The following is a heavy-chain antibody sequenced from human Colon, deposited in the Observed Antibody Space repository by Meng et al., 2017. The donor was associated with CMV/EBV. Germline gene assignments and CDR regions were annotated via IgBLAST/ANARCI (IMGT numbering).Heavy chain of an antibody. CDR3: ARGYGSGSLDH. Sequence: SCTVSGASISSSSYYWGWIRQPPGKGLEWIGSIYYSGNTYYNPSLKSRVTISVDTSKNQFSLKLSSVTAADTAVYYCARGYGSGSLDHWGQGTLVTVSS. CDR2: IYYSGNT. CDR1: GASISSSSYY. J-gene: IGHJ4*02. D-gene: IGHD3-10*01. V-gene: IGHV4-39*07.